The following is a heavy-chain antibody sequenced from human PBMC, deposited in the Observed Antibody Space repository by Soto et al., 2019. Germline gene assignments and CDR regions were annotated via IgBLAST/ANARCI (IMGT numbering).Heavy chain of an antibody. CDR3: GSPGPGGEHKYYYYGMDF. D-gene: IGHD1-26*01. CDR2: INHSGST. V-gene: IGHV4-34*01. CDR1: GGSFSGYY. Sequence: QVQLQQWGAGLLKPSETLSLTCAVYGGSFSGYYWSWIRQPPGKGLEWIGEINHSGSTNYNPSLKSRVTISVDTSKNLFAPKLSSVTAADTAVYYFGSPGPGGEHKYYYYGMDFWGQGPTVTVSS. J-gene: IGHJ6*02.